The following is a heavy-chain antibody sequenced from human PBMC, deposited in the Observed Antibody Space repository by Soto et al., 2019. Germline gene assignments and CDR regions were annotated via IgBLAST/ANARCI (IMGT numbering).Heavy chain of an antibody. CDR3: TRDVSSRYFDL. Sequence: QVQLVESGGGVVQPGRSLRLSCAASGFTFRNYGMHWVRQAPGKGLEWVALIWYDGSNTFYTDSVKGRFTISRDNSKSTLHLQMNSRRAEDTAGYYCTRDVSSRYFDLWGRGSLVTVSS. CDR1: GFTFRNYG. CDR2: IWYDGSNT. V-gene: IGHV3-33*01. J-gene: IGHJ2*01.